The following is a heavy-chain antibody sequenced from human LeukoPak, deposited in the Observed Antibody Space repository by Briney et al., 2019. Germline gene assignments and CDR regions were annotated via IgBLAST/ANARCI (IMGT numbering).Heavy chain of an antibody. CDR2: MFPSGSP. V-gene: IGHV4-4*07. J-gene: IGHJ4*02. Sequence: SETLSLTCDVSGASISLHYWSWIRQPTGKGLEWIGRMFPSGSPDYNVSLKSRVTISVDTSKNHFSLKMSSVTAADTAVYSCARSIIGTRSKFDYWGQGTLVTVSS. CDR1: GASISLHY. D-gene: IGHD1/OR15-1a*01. CDR3: ARSIIGTRSKFDY.